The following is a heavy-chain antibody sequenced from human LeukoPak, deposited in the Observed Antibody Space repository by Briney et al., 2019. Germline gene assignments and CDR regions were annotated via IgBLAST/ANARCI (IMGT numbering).Heavy chain of an antibody. CDR1: GFTFSDYY. V-gene: IGHV3-11*04. Sequence: GGSLRLSCAASGFTFSDYYMSWIRQAPGKGLVWVSYISSSGSTIYYADSVKGRFTISRDNAKNSLYLQMNSLRDEDAAVYYCARVLVSGYDTDYWGQGTLVTVSS. J-gene: IGHJ4*02. CDR3: ARVLVSGYDTDY. CDR2: ISSSGSTI. D-gene: IGHD5-12*01.